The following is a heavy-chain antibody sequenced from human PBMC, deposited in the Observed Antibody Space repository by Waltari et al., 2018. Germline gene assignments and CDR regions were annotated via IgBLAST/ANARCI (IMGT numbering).Heavy chain of an antibody. CDR2: IYHNGST. CDR1: GYSISSGYY. J-gene: IGHJ6*02. V-gene: IGHV4-38-2*01. D-gene: IGHD3-10*01. CDR3: ARVPMVRGVLAFMDV. Sequence: QVQLQESGPGLVKPSENLSLTCAVSGYSISSGYYWGWIRQPPGKGLEWIGNIYHNGSTYYNPSLKSRVTISVDTSKNQFSLKLSSVTAADTAVYYCARVPMVRGVLAFMDVWGQGTTVTVSS.